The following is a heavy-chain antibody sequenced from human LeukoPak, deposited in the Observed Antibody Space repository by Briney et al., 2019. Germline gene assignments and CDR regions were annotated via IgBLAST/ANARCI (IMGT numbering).Heavy chain of an antibody. Sequence: SSETLSLTCTVSGGSISSYYWIWIRQPPGKGLEWIGYIYYSGSTNYNPSLKSRVTISVDTSKNQFSLKLSSVTAADTAVYYCARHAIAAAGTGRWVWFDPWGQGTLVTVSS. CDR1: GGSISSYY. CDR3: ARHAIAAAGTGRWVWFDP. V-gene: IGHV4-59*08. CDR2: IYYSGST. D-gene: IGHD6-13*01. J-gene: IGHJ5*02.